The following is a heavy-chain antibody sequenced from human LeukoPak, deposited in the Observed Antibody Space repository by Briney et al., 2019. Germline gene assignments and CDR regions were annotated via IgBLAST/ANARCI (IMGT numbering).Heavy chain of an antibody. CDR2: FSGSGGST. Sequence: GSLRLSCAASGFTFSSYAMSWVRQAPGKGLECISGFSGSGGSTYYADSVKGRFTISRDNSKNTLYLQMNSLRAEDTAVYYCARDRQVIGGEDWFDPWGQGTLVTVSS. J-gene: IGHJ5*02. CDR3: ARDRQVIGGEDWFDP. V-gene: IGHV3-23*01. CDR1: GFTFSSYA. D-gene: IGHD3-9*01.